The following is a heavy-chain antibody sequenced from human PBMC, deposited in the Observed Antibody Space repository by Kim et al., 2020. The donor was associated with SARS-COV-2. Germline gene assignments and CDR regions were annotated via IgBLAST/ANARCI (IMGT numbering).Heavy chain of an antibody. J-gene: IGHJ4*02. D-gene: IGHD3-3*01. CDR1: GGSISSSNW. Sequence: SETLSLTCAVSGGSISSSNWWSWVRQPPGTGLEWIGEIYHSGSTNYNPSLKSRVTISVDKSKNQFSLKLSSVTAADTAVYYCARAITIFGVVITFGYWGQRSQVTVPS. V-gene: IGHV4-4*02. CDR2: IYHSGST. CDR3: ARAITIFGVVITFGY.